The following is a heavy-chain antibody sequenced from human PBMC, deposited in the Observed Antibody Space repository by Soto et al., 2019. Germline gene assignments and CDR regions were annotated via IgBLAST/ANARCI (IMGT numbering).Heavy chain of an antibody. V-gene: IGHV3-23*01. D-gene: IGHD4-17*01. CDR1: GFTFSSYA. CDR2: ISGSGGST. CDR3: AKEGYGDYGRPWFDY. J-gene: IGHJ4*02. Sequence: EVQLLESGGGLVQPGGSLRLSCAASGFTFSSYAMSWVRQAPGKGLEWVSAISGSGGSTYYADSVKGRFTISRDNSKNTLYLQMNGLRAEDTDVYYCAKEGYGDYGRPWFDYWGQGTMVTVSS.